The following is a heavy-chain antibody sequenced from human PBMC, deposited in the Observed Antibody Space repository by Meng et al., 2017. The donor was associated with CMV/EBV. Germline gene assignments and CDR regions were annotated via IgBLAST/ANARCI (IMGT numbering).Heavy chain of an antibody. J-gene: IGHJ4*02. CDR2: INHSGST. V-gene: IGHV4-34*01. D-gene: IGHD6-13*01. CDR3: ARGGIAAAGPFDY. Sequence: HVPLQQGGAGLLTPSETLSLTCAVYGGSFSGYYWSWIRHPRAKGLESMGDINHSGSTNYNPSLKIRVTISVDTSKNQFSLKLRAGAAADTAVYYCARGGIAAAGPFDYWGQGILVTVSS. CDR1: GGSFSGYY.